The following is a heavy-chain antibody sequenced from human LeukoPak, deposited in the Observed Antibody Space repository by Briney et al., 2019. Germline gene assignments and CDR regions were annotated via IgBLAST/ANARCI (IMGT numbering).Heavy chain of an antibody. CDR1: GFTFSTYD. V-gene: IGHV3-13*04. Sequence: GGSLRLSCAASGFTFSTYDMHWVRQVAGKRLEWVSAIGVAGDTYYLDSAEGRFTISRENAKNSLYLQMNSLRAGDTAVYYCARGGDRDYWGQGTLVTVSS. CDR3: ARGGDRDY. CDR2: IGVAGDT. J-gene: IGHJ4*02.